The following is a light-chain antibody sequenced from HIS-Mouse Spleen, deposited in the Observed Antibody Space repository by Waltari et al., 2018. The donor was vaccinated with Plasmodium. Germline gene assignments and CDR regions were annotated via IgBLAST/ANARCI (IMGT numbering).Light chain of an antibody. J-gene: IGLJ3*02. Sequence: QSALTQPASVSGSPGQSITISCTGTSSDVGSYNLVSWYQQHPGKAPQLMIYEGSKRPSGVSKRFSGSKSGNTASLTISGLQAEDEADYYCCSYAGSSTFVFGGGTKLTVL. CDR3: CSYAGSSTFV. CDR2: EGS. CDR1: SSDVGSYNL. V-gene: IGLV2-23*03.